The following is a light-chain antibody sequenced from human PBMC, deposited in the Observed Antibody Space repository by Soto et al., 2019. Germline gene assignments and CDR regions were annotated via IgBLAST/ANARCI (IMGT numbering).Light chain of an antibody. Sequence: EIVLTQSPATLSLSPGERATLSCRASQSIGYYLAWYQEKPGQAPRLLFYGASNRATGIPARFSGSGSGTDFTLTISSLEPEDFAVYYCQQRSNWPPITFGQGTRLEL. J-gene: IGKJ5*01. CDR3: QQRSNWPPIT. V-gene: IGKV3-11*01. CDR2: GAS. CDR1: QSIGYY.